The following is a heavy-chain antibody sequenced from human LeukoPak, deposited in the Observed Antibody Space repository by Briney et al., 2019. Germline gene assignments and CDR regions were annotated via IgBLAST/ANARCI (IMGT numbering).Heavy chain of an antibody. CDR2: IYYSGST. V-gene: IGHV4-59*01. Sequence: SETLSLTCTVSGGSISSYYWSWIRQPPGKGLEWIGYIYYSGSTNYNPSLKSRVTISVDTSKNQFSLKLSSVTAADTAVYYCARDIPTNWGAVDAFDIRGQGTMVTVSS. CDR1: GGSISSYY. CDR3: ARDIPTNWGAVDAFDI. D-gene: IGHD7-27*01. J-gene: IGHJ3*02.